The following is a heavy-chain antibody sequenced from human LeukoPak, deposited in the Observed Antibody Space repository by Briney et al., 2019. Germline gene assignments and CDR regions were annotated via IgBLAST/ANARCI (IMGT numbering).Heavy chain of an antibody. CDR3: AAELYGVYTDCCTFHM. J-gene: IGHJ3*02. D-gene: IGHD4-17*01. CDR2: IIVGSGAT. CDR1: GFTFSTSA. V-gene: IGHV1-58*01. Sequence: TSVKVSCKTSGFTFSTSAVQWVRQARGQRLEWIGWIIVGSGATNYAQSLQGRFTITRDMSTNTAYMELSSLGSEDSAVYYCAAELYGVYTDCCTFHMWGQGTMVTVSS.